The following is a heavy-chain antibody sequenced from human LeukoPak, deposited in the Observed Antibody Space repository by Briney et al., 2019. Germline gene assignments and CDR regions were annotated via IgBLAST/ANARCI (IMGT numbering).Heavy chain of an antibody. CDR3: ARGYSYGFV. CDR1: GGSISSYY. CDR2: IYYSGST. D-gene: IGHD5-18*01. V-gene: IGHV4-39*07. Sequence: SETLSLTCTVSGGSISSYYWSWIRQPPGKGLEWIGSIYYSGSTYYNPSLKSRVTISVDTSKNQFSLKLSSVTAADTAVYYCARGYSYGFVWGQGTLVTVSS. J-gene: IGHJ4*02.